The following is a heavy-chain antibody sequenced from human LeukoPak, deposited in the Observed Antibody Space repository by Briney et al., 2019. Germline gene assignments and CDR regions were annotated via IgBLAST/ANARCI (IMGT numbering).Heavy chain of an antibody. D-gene: IGHD6-19*01. CDR3: ARGSSSDWPLEY. CDR1: GYTFINYA. J-gene: IGHJ4*02. Sequence: GASVKVSCEASGYTFINYAIHWVRQAPGQRLEWMGWINAYNGDTEYSQKLQGRVTITKDTSASTAHMDLSTLRSEDTAVYYCARGSSSDWPLEYWGRGILVTVSS. V-gene: IGHV1-3*01. CDR2: INAYNGDT.